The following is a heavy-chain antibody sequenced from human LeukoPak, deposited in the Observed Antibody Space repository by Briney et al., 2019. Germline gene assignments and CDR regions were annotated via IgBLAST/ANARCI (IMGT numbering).Heavy chain of an antibody. CDR3: AKDGGLWVSAHWGDS. J-gene: IGHJ4*02. CDR2: ISNNGGYT. D-gene: IGHD7-27*01. CDR1: GFTFSSSA. V-gene: IGHV3-23*01. Sequence: GGSLRLSCAASGFTFSSSAMSWVRQAPGKGLEWVSAISNNGGYTYYADSVQGRFTISRDNSKNTLYLQMNSLRAEDTAVYYCAKDGGLWVSAHWGDSWGRGTLVTVSS.